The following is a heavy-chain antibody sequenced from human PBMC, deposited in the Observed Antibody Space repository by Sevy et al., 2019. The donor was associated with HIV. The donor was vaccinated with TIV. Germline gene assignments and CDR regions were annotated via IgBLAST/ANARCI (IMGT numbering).Heavy chain of an antibody. CDR2: VSAYNGDT. V-gene: IGHV1-18*04. CDR3: ARDPHFDY. CDR1: GYTFTSYG. J-gene: IGHJ4*02. Sequence: ASVKVSCKASGYTFTSYGISWVRQAPGKGLEWMGWVSAYNGDTNFVQKLQGRVTMATDTSTNTAYMELRSLRSDDTALYYCARDPHFDYWGQGTLVTVSS.